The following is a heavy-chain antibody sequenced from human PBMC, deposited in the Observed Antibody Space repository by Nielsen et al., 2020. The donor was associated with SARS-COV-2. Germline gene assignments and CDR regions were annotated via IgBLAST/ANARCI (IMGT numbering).Heavy chain of an antibody. D-gene: IGHD5-24*01. V-gene: IGHV1-18*01. J-gene: IGHJ6*03. Sequence: ASVKVSCKASGYTFINYGISWVRQAPGQGLEWMGWISAYNGDTNYAQKLQGGVTMTTDTSTSTAYMDLRSLRSDDTAVYYCARVRFGDGYNYYYSYYMDVWGKGTTVTVSS. CDR1: GYTFINYG. CDR2: ISAYNGDT. CDR3: ARVRFGDGYNYYYSYYMDV.